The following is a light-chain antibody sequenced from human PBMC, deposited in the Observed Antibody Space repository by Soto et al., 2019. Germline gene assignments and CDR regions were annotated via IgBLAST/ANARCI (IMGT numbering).Light chain of an antibody. V-gene: IGKV1-12*01. Sequence: IHVTQSPSSGSASVGDRVTITGRARQAITSWLAWYQQKPGRAPNLLIYSASWLQSGSPSRFTGSGSGTDFTLTISSLQPDDAAVYYCQQTRSFPLTFGGGTKVQI. CDR3: QQTRSFPLT. CDR1: QAITSW. CDR2: SAS. J-gene: IGKJ4*01.